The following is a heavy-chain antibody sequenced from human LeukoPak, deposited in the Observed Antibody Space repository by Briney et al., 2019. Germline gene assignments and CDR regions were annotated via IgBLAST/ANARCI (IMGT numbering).Heavy chain of an antibody. CDR2: IKPDGSDK. CDR1: GFTFSNYW. V-gene: IGHV3-7*05. CDR3: AREKHLYY. J-gene: IGHJ4*02. Sequence: GGSLRLSCAASGFTFSNYWMSWVRQAPGKGLEWVATIKPDGSDKYYVDSVKGRFTISRDNAKNAVCLQMDSLRDEDTALYYCAREKHLYYWGLGTLVTVSS.